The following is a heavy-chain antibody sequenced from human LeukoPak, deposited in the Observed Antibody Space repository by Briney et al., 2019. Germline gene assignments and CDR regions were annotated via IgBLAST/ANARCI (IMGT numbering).Heavy chain of an antibody. CDR3: ARVGYQLRSRYFDL. J-gene: IGHJ2*01. V-gene: IGHV4-59*01. D-gene: IGHD2-2*01. CDR2: IYYSGST. Sequence: SETLSLTCTVSGGSISSYYWSWIRHPPGRGLEWIGYIYYSGSTNYNPSLKSRVTISVDTSKNQFSLKLSSVTAADTAVYYCARVGYQLRSRYFDLWGRGTLVTVSS. CDR1: GGSISSYY.